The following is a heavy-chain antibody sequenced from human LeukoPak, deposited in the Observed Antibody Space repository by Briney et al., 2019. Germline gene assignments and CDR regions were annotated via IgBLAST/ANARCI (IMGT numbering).Heavy chain of an antibody. Sequence: GGSLRLSCAASGFTFSSYGMHWVRQAPGKGLEWVAVVWYDGSNKYYADSVKGRFTISRDNSKNTLYLQMNSLRAEDTAVYYCAKDLRPDYYYYGMDVWGQGTTVTVSS. CDR2: VWYDGSNK. CDR3: AKDLRPDYYYYGMDV. D-gene: IGHD1-14*01. V-gene: IGHV3-33*06. CDR1: GFTFSSYG. J-gene: IGHJ6*02.